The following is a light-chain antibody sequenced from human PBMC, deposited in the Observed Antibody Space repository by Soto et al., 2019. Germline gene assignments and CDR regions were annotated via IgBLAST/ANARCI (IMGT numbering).Light chain of an antibody. J-gene: IGKJ1*01. V-gene: IGKV3-15*01. CDR1: QSVSSD. Sequence: EIVMTQSPATLSVSPGERATLSCRASQSVSSDLAWYHQKPGQAPRLLIYGASTRATGIPARFGGSGSGTEFTLTINSLQSEDFEVYYCQQYNNWPRTLGQGTKVDIK. CDR2: GAS. CDR3: QQYNNWPRT.